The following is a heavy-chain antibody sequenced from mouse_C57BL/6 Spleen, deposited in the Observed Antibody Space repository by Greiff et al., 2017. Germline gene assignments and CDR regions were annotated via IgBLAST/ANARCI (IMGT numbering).Heavy chain of an antibody. CDR2: ISSGSSTI. CDR1: GFTFSDYG. V-gene: IGHV5-17*01. Sequence: EVKLMESGGGLVKPGGSLKLSCAASGFTFSDYGMHWVRQAPEKGLEWVAYISSGSSTIYYADTVKGRFTISRDNAKNTLFLQMTSLRSEDTAMYYCARWTGTGAMDYWGQGTSVTVSS. J-gene: IGHJ4*01. D-gene: IGHD4-1*01. CDR3: ARWTGTGAMDY.